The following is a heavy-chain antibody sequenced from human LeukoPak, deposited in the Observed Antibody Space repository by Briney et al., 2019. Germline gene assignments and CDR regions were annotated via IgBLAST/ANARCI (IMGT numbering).Heavy chain of an antibody. CDR2: IYTSGST. Sequence: SETLSLTCTVSGGSISSYYWSWIRQPAGKGLEWIGRIYTSGSTNYNPSLKSRVTMSLDTSKNQFSLKLSSVTAADTAVYYCARDSYSSSWYGYFDYWGQGTLVTVSS. V-gene: IGHV4-4*07. CDR3: ARDSYSSSWYGYFDY. CDR1: GGSISSYY. D-gene: IGHD6-13*01. J-gene: IGHJ4*02.